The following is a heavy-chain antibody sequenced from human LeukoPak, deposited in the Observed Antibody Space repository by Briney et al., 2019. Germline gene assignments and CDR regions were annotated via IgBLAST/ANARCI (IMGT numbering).Heavy chain of an antibody. D-gene: IGHD6-13*01. CDR3: ARDPRGAAAGTLWFDP. Sequence: QPGGSLRLSCAASGFTFSSYAMHWVRQAPGKGLEWVAVISYDGSNKYYADSVKGRFTISRDNSKNTLYLQMNSLRAEDTAVYYCARDPRGAAAGTLWFDPWGQGTLVTVSS. CDR1: GFTFSSYA. CDR2: ISYDGSNK. J-gene: IGHJ5*02. V-gene: IGHV3-30*01.